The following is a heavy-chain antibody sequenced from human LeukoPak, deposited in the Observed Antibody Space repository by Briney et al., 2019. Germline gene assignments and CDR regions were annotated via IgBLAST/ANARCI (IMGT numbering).Heavy chain of an antibody. CDR1: TDSTNTYY. J-gene: IGHJ4*01. Sequence: PSETLSITCSVSTDSTNTYYWSWIRQPPGKGLEWIGHIYHSGSTDYNPSFKSRVTVSIDMSKKEFSLKLTSVTVADTAMYYCVRLRWELLAPYFDHWGQGAFVIVSS. D-gene: IGHD2-15*01. V-gene: IGHV4-59*01. CDR2: IYHSGST. CDR3: VRLRWELLAPYFDH.